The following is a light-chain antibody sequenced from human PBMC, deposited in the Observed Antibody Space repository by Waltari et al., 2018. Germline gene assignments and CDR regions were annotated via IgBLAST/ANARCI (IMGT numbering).Light chain of an antibody. CDR3: SSYAGTNNLVV. V-gene: IGLV2-8*01. Sequence: QSALTQPPSASGSPGQSVTISCTGTSSDICAYDYVSWYQQRPGKAPKLMIFEVHKWPSGVLDRFSGSKSGNTASLTIVGLRPEDEADYYCSSYAGTNNLVVFGGGTKLTVL. CDR2: EVH. J-gene: IGLJ2*01. CDR1: SSDICAYDY.